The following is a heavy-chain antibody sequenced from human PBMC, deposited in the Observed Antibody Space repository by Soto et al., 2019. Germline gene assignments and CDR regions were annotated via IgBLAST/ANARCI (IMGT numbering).Heavy chain of an antibody. CDR2: ISYDGSNK. CDR3: AREYYDFWSGYPTPYYFDY. D-gene: IGHD3-3*01. CDR1: GFTFSSYA. J-gene: IGHJ4*02. Sequence: GGSLRLSCAASGFTFSSYAMHWVRQAPGKGLEWVAVISYDGSNKYYADSVKGRFTISRDNSKNTLYLQMNSLRAEDTAVYYCAREYYDFWSGYPTPYYFDYWGQGTLVTVSS. V-gene: IGHV3-30-3*01.